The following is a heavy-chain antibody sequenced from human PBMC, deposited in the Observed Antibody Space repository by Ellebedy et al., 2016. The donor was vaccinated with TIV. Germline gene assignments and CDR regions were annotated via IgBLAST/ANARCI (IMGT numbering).Heavy chain of an antibody. D-gene: IGHD3-22*01. J-gene: IGHJ4*02. CDR2: IWYDGSNK. V-gene: IGHV3-33*08. CDR3: TTDGGITMIVVAPGADY. Sequence: GESLKISCAASGFTFSSYGMHWVRQAPGKGLEWVAVIWYDGSNKYYADSVKGRFTISRDNSKNMLYLQMNSLKTEDTAVYYCTTDGGITMIVVAPGADYWGQGTLVTVSS. CDR1: GFTFSSYG.